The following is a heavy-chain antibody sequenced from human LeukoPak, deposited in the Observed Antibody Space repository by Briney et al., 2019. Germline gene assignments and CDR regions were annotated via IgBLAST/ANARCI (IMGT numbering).Heavy chain of an antibody. Sequence: KPSETLSLTCTVSGGSISSYFWSWIRKPPGKGLEWIAYIYYSGSTNYNPSLKSRVTISVDTSKNQFSLKLSSVTAADTAVYYCARSATFGPDAFDFWGQGTMVTVSS. D-gene: IGHD3-10*01. V-gene: IGHV4-59*01. CDR1: GGSISSYF. J-gene: IGHJ3*01. CDR2: IYYSGST. CDR3: ARSATFGPDAFDF.